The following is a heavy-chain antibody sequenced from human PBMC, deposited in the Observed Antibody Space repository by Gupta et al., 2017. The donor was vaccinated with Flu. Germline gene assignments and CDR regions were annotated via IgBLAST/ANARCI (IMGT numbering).Heavy chain of an antibody. V-gene: IGHV3-23*01. CDR2: ISGSGGST. J-gene: IGHJ4*02. D-gene: IGHD3-16*01. Sequence: WVRQAPGKGLEWVIAISGSGGSTKYADPGKGRFTISRDNSKKTLDLQMNSLRAEDTAVYYCAKGGFTYYFDYWGQGTLVTVSS. CDR3: AKGGFTYYFDY.